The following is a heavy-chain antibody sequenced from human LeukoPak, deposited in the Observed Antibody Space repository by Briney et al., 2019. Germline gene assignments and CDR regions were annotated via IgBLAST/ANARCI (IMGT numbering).Heavy chain of an antibody. CDR1: GFTFSSYG. D-gene: IGHD6-19*01. CDR2: ISYDGSNK. V-gene: IGHV3-30*18. CDR3: AKDRGWVSGWFDP. Sequence: GRSLRLSCAASGFTFSSYGMHWVRQAPGKGLEWVAVISYDGSNKYYADSVKGRFTISRDNSKNTLYLQMNSLRAEDTAVYYCAKDRGWVSGWFDPWGQGTLVTVSS. J-gene: IGHJ5*02.